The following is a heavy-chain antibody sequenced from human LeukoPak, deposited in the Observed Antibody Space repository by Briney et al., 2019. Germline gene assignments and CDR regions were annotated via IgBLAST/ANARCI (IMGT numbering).Heavy chain of an antibody. J-gene: IGHJ4*02. CDR2: IYNGGST. D-gene: IGHD2-8*01. CDR1: GGSISNYY. V-gene: IGHV4-59*08. CDR3: ARVETNAVWAMDY. Sequence: WETLSLTCTASGGSISNYYWSWIRQPPGKGLEWIWYIYNGGSTNYNPSLKSRVTTTVDTSNNQFPLKLRSVTAADTAVYYCARVETNAVWAMDYWGQGTLVTVSS.